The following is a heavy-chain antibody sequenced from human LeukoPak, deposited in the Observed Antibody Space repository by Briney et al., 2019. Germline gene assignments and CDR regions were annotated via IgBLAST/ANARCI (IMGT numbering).Heavy chain of an antibody. Sequence: GGSLRLSCAASGFTFSSYAMHWVRQAPGKGLEWVAVISYDGSDKHYADPVKGQFTISRDNSKNTLYLQMNSLRAEDTAVYYCAREGSSGYYPYWGQGILVTVSS. V-gene: IGHV3-30-3*01. CDR2: ISYDGSDK. J-gene: IGHJ4*02. CDR3: AREGSSGYYPY. CDR1: GFTFSSYA. D-gene: IGHD3-22*01.